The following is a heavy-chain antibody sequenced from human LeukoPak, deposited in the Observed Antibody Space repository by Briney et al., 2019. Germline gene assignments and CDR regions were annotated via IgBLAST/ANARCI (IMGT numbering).Heavy chain of an antibody. Sequence: PGGSLRLSCAASGFGFSVYWMHWVRQAPGKGLVWVVHINEDGTSASHADSVKGRFTISRDNAKNTLYLQMNSLTVEDTAVYYCARVPTNSYGFGQWGQGSWSPSPQ. CDR3: ARVPTNSYGFGQ. V-gene: IGHV3-74*01. D-gene: IGHD5-18*01. J-gene: IGHJ1*01. CDR2: INEDGTSA. CDR1: GFGFSVYW.